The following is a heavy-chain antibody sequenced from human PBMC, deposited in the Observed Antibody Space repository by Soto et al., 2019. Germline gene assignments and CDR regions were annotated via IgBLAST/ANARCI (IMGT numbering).Heavy chain of an antibody. CDR2: IFYSGRF. D-gene: IGHD3-3*01. CDR1: GASISSGGSY. J-gene: IGHJ4*02. Sequence: QVQLQESGPGLVKPSQTLSLTCTVSGASISSGGSYWSWLRQRPGKGLEWVGYIFYSGRFYYTPSLKGRAMISPDTSKNQFSLRLTSVTAADTAVYYCARAPETPPIFGVVRPYFFDYWGQGTLVTVSS. CDR3: ARAPETPPIFGVVRPYFFDY. V-gene: IGHV4-31*03.